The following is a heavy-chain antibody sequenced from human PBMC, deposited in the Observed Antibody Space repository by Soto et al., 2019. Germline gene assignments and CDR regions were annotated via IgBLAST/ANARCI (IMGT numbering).Heavy chain of an antibody. CDR3: ARDVNGIAPAGGYFEY. V-gene: IGHV1-46*03. CDR1: GYTFSNYY. D-gene: IGHD6-13*01. Sequence: EASVKVSCKASGYTFSNYYMHWVRQAPGQGLEWMGIINPSGGSASYAQKFQGRVTMTRDTSTSTVYMELSSLRFEDTAVYYCARDVNGIAPAGGYFEYWGQGTLVTVSS. J-gene: IGHJ4*02. CDR2: INPSGGSA.